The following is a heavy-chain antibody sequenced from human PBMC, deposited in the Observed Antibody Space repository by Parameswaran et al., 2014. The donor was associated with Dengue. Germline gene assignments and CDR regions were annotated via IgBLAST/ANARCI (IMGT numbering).Heavy chain of an antibody. J-gene: IGHJ4*02. D-gene: IGHD3-16*01. V-gene: IGHV4-30-2*01. CDR3: ARAFFSEPFAFGGVKGVGFDY. CDR2: IYHSGST. Sequence: RWIRQPPGKGLEWIGYIYHSGSTYYNPSLKSRVTISVDRSKNQFSLKLSSVTAADTAVYYCARAFFSEPFAFGGVKGVGFDYWGQGTLVTVSS.